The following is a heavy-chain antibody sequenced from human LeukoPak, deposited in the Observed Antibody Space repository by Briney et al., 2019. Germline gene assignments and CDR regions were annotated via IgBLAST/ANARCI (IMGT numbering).Heavy chain of an antibody. Sequence: RASVKVSCKASGGTFSSYAISWVRQAPGQGLEWMGGIIPIFGTANYAQKFQGRVTITADKSTSTAYMELSSLRSEDTAVYYCARDRIAAAGTGYYYYYYMDVWGKGTTVTVSS. CDR3: ARDRIAAAGTGYYYYYYMDV. J-gene: IGHJ6*03. D-gene: IGHD6-13*01. CDR2: IIPIFGTA. V-gene: IGHV1-69*06. CDR1: GGTFSSYA.